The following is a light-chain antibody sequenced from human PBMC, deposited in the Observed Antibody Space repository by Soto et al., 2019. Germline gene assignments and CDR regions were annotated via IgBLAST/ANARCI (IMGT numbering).Light chain of an antibody. J-gene: IGLJ3*02. CDR3: QVWDSSSDQWV. CDR1: NIGSKS. CDR2: NDN. V-gene: IGLV3-21*04. Sequence: SYELTQPPSVSVAPGXTARITCGGNNIGSKSVHWYQQKPGQAPVLDIYNDNDRPSGIPERFSGSNSGNTATLTISRVEAGDEADYYCQVWDSSSDQWVFGGGTKLTVL.